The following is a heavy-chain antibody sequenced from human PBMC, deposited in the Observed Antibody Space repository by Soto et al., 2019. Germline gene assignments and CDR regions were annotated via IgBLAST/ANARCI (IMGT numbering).Heavy chain of an antibody. CDR1: GFTFSSYS. V-gene: IGHV3-21*01. CDR2: ISSSSSYI. CDR3: ARDPYNWNPSHAFDI. J-gene: IGHJ3*02. Sequence: GGSLRLSCAASGFTFSSYSMNWVRQAPGKGLEWVSSISSSSSYIYYADSVKGRFTISRDNAKNSLYLQMNSLRAEDTAVYYCARDPYNWNPSHAFDIWGQGTTVTVSS. D-gene: IGHD1-20*01.